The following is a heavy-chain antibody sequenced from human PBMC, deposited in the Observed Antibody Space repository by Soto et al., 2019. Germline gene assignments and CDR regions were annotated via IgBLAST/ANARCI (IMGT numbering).Heavy chain of an antibody. CDR3: ARSRNGAVPDSINF. CDR1: GFTFSRYA. CDR2: ISRDGSSK. Sequence: GGSLRLSCAASGFTFSRYAMHWVRQAPGEGLEWVAVISRDGSSKYYGDSVKGRFTVSRDNSNNTLYLSMTSLRPDDTAVFYCARSRNGAVPDSINFWGQGTLVTAPQ. J-gene: IGHJ4*02. D-gene: IGHD2-8*01. V-gene: IGHV3-30-3*01.